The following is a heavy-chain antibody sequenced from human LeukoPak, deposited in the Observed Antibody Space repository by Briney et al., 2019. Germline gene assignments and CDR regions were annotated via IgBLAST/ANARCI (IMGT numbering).Heavy chain of an antibody. CDR2: IYYGGST. CDR3: ARLYSGSYYERDY. J-gene: IGHJ4*02. D-gene: IGHD1-26*01. V-gene: IGHV4-39*01. Sequence: SETLSLTCTVSGDSISSDIYSWGWIRQPPGKGLEWIGTIYYGGSTYYNPSLKSRVTTSVDTSKNQFSLRLSSVTAADTAVYYCARLYSGSYYERDYGGQGTLATVSS. CDR1: GDSISSDIYS.